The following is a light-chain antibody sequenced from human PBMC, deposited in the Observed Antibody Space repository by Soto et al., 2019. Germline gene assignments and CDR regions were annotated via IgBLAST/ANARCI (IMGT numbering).Light chain of an antibody. CDR2: HTD. CDR1: TGTVTSGHY. Sequence: QAVVTQEPSLTVSPGGTVTLTCGSSTGTVTSGHYPYWFQQKPGQAPRMLIYHTDNKLSWTPARFSGSLLGGKAALTLSSSQAEDGANYYRLLVHNGVRGVFGGGTKVTVL. J-gene: IGLJ3*02. CDR3: LLVHNGVRGV. V-gene: IGLV7-46*01.